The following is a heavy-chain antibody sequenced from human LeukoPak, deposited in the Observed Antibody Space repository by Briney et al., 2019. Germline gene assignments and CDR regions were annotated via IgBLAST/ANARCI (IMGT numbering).Heavy chain of an antibody. V-gene: IGHV4-38-2*02. CDR1: GYSISSGYY. CDR2: IYHSGST. J-gene: IGHJ5*02. CDR3: ARGRGSSWDWFDP. D-gene: IGHD6-13*01. Sequence: SETLSLTCTVSGYSISSGYYWGWIRPPPGKGLEWIGSIYHSGSTYYNPSLKSRVTISVDTSKNQFSLKLSSVTAADTAVYYCARGRGSSWDWFDPWGQGTLVTVSS.